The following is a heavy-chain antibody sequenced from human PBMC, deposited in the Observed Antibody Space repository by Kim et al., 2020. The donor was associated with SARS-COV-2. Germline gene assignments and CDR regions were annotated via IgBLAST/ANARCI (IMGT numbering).Heavy chain of an antibody. V-gene: IGHV3-53*01. CDR2: GRT. D-gene: IGHD3-10*01. CDR3: ARKSGAFDY. J-gene: IGHJ4*02. Sequence: GRTSHADSVKGRFTNSSDDSKNTLYLQMNSLRAGDTAVYYCARKSGAFDYWGQGTLVTVSS.